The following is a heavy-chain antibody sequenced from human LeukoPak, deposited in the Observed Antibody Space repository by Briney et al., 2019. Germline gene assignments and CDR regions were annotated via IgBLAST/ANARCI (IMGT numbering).Heavy chain of an antibody. J-gene: IGHJ3*02. CDR3: ARGRTIAAAGGDAFDI. CDR2: MNPNSGNT. D-gene: IGHD6-13*01. Sequence: ASVKVSCKASAYKFSSYGISWVRQATGQGLEWMGWMNPNSGNTGYAQKFQGRVTMTRNTSISTAYMELSSLRSEDTAVYYCARGRTIAAAGGDAFDIWGQGTMVTVSS. CDR1: AYKFSSYG. V-gene: IGHV1-8*02.